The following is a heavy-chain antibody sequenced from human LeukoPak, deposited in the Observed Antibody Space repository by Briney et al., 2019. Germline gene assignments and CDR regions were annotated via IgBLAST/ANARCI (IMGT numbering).Heavy chain of an antibody. CDR1: GYTFTCYG. CDR2: ICAYNGNT. J-gene: IGHJ3*02. CDR3: ARLPVLRDAFDI. D-gene: IGHD1-1*01. Sequence: GASVTVSCMASGYTFTCYGIRWLRQPPGQGLAWVGWICAYNGNTNSAQKLQGRVTMTIDTYTSTDYMELRSLSSNDTAVYYFARLPVLRDAFDIWGQGTRVTVSS. V-gene: IGHV1-18*01.